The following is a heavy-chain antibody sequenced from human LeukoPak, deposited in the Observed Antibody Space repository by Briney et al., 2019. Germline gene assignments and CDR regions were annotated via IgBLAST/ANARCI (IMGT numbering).Heavy chain of an antibody. D-gene: IGHD5-12*01. J-gene: IGHJ4*02. CDR2: IWYDGSNK. V-gene: IGHV3-33*06. Sequence: GGSLRLSCAASGFTFSSYGMHWVRQAPGKGLEWVAVIWYDGSNKYYADSVKGRFTISRDNSKNTLYLQMNSLRAEDTAVYYCAKDHESRRGYSGYDAWGQGTLVTVSS. CDR3: AKDHESRRGYSGYDA. CDR1: GFTFSSYG.